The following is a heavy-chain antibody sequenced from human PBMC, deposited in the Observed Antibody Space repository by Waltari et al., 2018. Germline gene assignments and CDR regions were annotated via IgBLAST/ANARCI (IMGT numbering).Heavy chain of an antibody. D-gene: IGHD3-22*01. CDR2: IIPIFGTA. Sequence: QVQLVQSGAEVKKPGSSVKVSCKASGGTFSSYVISWVRQAPGQGLEWMGGIIPIFGTANYAQKFQGRVTITTDESTSTAYMELSSLRSEDTAVYYWARTYYYDSSGYYPRRYFDLWGRGTLVTVSS. V-gene: IGHV1-69*05. CDR3: ARTYYYDSSGYYPRRYFDL. J-gene: IGHJ2*01. CDR1: GGTFSSYV.